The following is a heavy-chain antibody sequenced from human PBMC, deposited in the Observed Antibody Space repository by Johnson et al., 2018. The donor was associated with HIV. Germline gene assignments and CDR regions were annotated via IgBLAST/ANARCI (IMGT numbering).Heavy chain of an antibody. V-gene: IGHV3-30*14. D-gene: IGHD3-22*01. Sequence: QVQLVESGGGVVQPGRSLRVSCVASGFTLSSYAMHWVRQAPGKGLEWVAVVSYDGSNKYYADSVKGRFTISRDNSKNTLYLQMNSLRAEDTAVYYCARVSHYDSSGSYAAFDIWGQGTMVTVSS. J-gene: IGHJ3*02. CDR3: ARVSHYDSSGSYAAFDI. CDR1: GFTLSSYA. CDR2: VSYDGSNK.